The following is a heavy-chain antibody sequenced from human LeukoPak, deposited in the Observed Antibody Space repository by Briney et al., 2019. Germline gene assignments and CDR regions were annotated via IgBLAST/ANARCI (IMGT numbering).Heavy chain of an antibody. V-gene: IGHV3-7*01. D-gene: IGHD1-26*01. CDR1: GLTFSSYW. J-gene: IGHJ6*02. CDR2: IKQDGGEK. CDR3: ARVGGGSYFPNYYYGMDV. Sequence: GGSLRLSCAASGLTFSSYWMSWVRQAPGEGRGWVANIKQDGGEKYYVDSVKGRLTISSDNAKHSLYLQMNSLRAEDTAVYYCARVGGGSYFPNYYYGMDVWGQGTTVTVSS.